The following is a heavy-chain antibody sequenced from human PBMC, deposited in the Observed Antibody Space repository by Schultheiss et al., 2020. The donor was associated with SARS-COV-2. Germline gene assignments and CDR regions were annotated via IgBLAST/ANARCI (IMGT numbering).Heavy chain of an antibody. J-gene: IGHJ4*02. CDR2: INAGDSDT. V-gene: IGHV5-51*01. CDR1: GYTFNNYW. D-gene: IGHD4-17*01. CDR3: ARHAPGDPFDY. Sequence: KVSCKGSGYTFNNYWIAWVRQKPGKGLEWMGIINAGDSDTRYSPSFQGQVIISVDKSINTAYLQWSSLKASDTAMYYCARHAPGDPFDYWGQGTLVTVSS.